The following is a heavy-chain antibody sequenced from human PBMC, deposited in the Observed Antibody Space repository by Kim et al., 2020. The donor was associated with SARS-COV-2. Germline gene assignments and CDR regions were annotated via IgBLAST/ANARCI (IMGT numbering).Heavy chain of an antibody. CDR3: AREGISGSYLAFDI. V-gene: IGHV4-59*01. Sequence: NPSLKSRVTISVDTSKNQFSLKLSSVTAADTAVYYCAREGISGSYLAFDIWGQGTMVTVSS. D-gene: IGHD1-26*01. J-gene: IGHJ3*02.